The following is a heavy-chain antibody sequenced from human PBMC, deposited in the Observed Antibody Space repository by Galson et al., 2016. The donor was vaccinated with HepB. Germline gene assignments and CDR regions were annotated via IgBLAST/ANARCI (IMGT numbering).Heavy chain of an antibody. Sequence: SVKVSCKASGYRFPTYGISWVRQAPGQGLEWLGWISANSGNTRYAEKFQDRVTMTRDTSASSVYMDLRSLRSDDTAVYYCARDVQYRSDCWGQGSLVTVAS. CDR1: GYRFPTYG. CDR3: ARDVQYRSDC. J-gene: IGHJ4*02. CDR2: ISANSGNT. D-gene: IGHD1-1*01. V-gene: IGHV1-18*04.